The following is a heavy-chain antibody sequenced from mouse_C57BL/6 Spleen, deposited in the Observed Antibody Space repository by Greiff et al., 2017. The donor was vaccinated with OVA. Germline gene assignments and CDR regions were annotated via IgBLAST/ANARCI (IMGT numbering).Heavy chain of an antibody. Sequence: DVMLVESGGGLVKPGGSLKLSCAASGFTFSSYTMSWVRQTPEKRLEWVATISGGGGNTYYPYSVKGRFTISRDNAKNTLYLQMSSLRSEDTALYYCARLGFAYWGQGTLVTVSA. CDR2: ISGGGGNT. J-gene: IGHJ3*01. CDR3: ARLGFAY. V-gene: IGHV5-9*01. CDR1: GFTFSSYT.